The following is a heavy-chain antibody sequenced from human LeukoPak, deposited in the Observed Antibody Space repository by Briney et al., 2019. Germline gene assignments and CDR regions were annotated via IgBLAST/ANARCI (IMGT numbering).Heavy chain of an antibody. V-gene: IGHV3-53*01. CDR3: ARGGGPLYYYDSSGYWGYYFDY. CDR1: GFTVISNY. J-gene: IGHJ4*02. D-gene: IGHD3-22*01. CDR2: IYSGGST. Sequence: GGSLRLSCAASGFTVISNYMSWVRQAPGKGLEWVSVIYSGGSTYYADSVKGRFTISRDNSKNTLYLQMNSLRAEDTAVYYCARGGGPLYYYDSSGYWGYYFDYWGQGTLVTVSS.